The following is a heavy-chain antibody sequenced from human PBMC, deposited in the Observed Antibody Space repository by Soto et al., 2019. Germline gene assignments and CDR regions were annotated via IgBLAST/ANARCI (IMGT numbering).Heavy chain of an antibody. J-gene: IGHJ6*02. CDR2: ISTDGLNK. CDR1: GFIFSDYG. CDR3: ARPRLTNYYYFGMDV. D-gene: IGHD2-8*01. Sequence: VQLVESGGGVVQPGRSLRLSCAASGFIFSDYGMHWVRQAPGKGLEWVAVISTDGLNKYYADSVRGRLTVSRDDSKSTLYLQMNSLRVEDTAVYYCARPRLTNYYYFGMDVWGQGTTVTVSS. V-gene: IGHV3-30*03.